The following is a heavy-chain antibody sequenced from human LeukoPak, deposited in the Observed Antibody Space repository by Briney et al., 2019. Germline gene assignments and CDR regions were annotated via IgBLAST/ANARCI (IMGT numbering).Heavy chain of an antibody. CDR2: IDSHGTST. J-gene: IGHJ4*02. CDR1: GFTFDSHW. Sequence: GGFLRLSCAASGFTFDSHWMHWVRQAPGKGLVWVSRIDSHGTSTVDADSVKGRFTISRDNAKNTLYLQMNSLRVEDTAVYYCAREGYGPGNFPFDSWGQGTLVTVSS. D-gene: IGHD3-10*01. CDR3: AREGYGPGNFPFDS. V-gene: IGHV3-74*01.